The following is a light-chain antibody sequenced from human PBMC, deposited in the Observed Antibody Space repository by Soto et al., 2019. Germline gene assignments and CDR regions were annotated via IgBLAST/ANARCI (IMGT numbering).Light chain of an antibody. CDR2: ATS. J-gene: IGKJ5*01. CDR1: QSVYSN. Sequence: IVMTQSPATLSVSPGERATLSCRASQSVYSNLAWYQQKPGQAPRLLIYATSTRATGIPARFSCSGSGTEFTLTISGLQSVDFAIYYCQQYNKWPLTFDHGTRLEIK. CDR3: QQYNKWPLT. V-gene: IGKV3-15*01.